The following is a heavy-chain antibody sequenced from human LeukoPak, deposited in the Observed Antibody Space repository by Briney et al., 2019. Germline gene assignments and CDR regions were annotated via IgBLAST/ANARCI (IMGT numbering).Heavy chain of an antibody. J-gene: IGHJ5*02. CDR1: GFTFRNYW. CDR3: ARGIVVVPAAPLAFDP. V-gene: IGHV3-7*01. Sequence: GGSLRLSCAVSGFTFRNYWMSWVRQAPGKGLEWVANIKQDGSEKYYVDSVKGRFTISRDNAKNSLYLQMNSLRAEDTAVYYCARGIVVVPAAPLAFDPWGQGTLVTVSS. CDR2: IKQDGSEK. D-gene: IGHD2-2*01.